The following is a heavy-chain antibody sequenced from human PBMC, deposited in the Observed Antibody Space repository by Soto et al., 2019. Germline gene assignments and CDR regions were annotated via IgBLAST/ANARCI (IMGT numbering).Heavy chain of an antibody. CDR2: INPSGGST. CDR3: ARAFVVVVAATPPRFDY. J-gene: IGHJ4*02. Sequence: ASVKVSCKASGYTFTSYYMHWVRQAPGQGLEWMGIINPSGGSTSYAQKFQGRVTMTRDTSTSTVYMELSSLRSEDTAVYYCARAFVVVVAATPPRFDYWGQGTLVTVSS. V-gene: IGHV1-46*01. CDR1: GYTFTSYY. D-gene: IGHD2-15*01.